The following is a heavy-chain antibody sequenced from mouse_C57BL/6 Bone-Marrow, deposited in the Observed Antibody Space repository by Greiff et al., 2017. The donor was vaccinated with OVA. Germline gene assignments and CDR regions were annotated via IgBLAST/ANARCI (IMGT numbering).Heavy chain of an antibody. V-gene: IGHV1-69*01. CDR3: ARRSYYSNSYAMDY. Sequence: VQLQQPGAELVMPGASVKLSCKASGYTFTSYWMNWVKQRPGQGLEWIGEIDPSDSYTNYNQKFKGKSTLTVDKSSSTAYMQLSSLTSEDSAVYYCARRSYYSNSYAMDYWGQGTSVTVSS. D-gene: IGHD2-5*01. CDR1: GYTFTSYW. CDR2: IDPSDSYT. J-gene: IGHJ4*01.